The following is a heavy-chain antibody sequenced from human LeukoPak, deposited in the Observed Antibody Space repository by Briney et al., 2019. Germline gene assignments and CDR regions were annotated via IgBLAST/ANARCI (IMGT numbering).Heavy chain of an antibody. CDR2: INTDGSST. D-gene: IGHD6-19*01. V-gene: IGHV3-74*01. Sequence: PGGSLRLSCSASGFTFRSYWMHWVRQVPGKGLVWVSRINTDGSSTFYADSVKGRFTISRDNAKNTLYVQMNSQRADDTAVYYCVRDPSNSGWAFDYWGQGTLVTVSS. CDR3: VRDPSNSGWAFDY. J-gene: IGHJ4*01. CDR1: GFTFRSYW.